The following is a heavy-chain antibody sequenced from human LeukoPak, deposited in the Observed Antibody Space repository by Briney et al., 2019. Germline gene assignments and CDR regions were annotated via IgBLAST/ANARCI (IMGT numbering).Heavy chain of an antibody. D-gene: IGHD6-19*01. CDR1: GYSISSGYY. CDR3: ARENSGIAVAFTRV. J-gene: IGHJ4*02. CDR2: IYHSGST. V-gene: IGHV4-38-2*02. Sequence: TSETLSLTCTVSGYSISSGYYWGWIRQPPGKGLEWIGSIYHSGSTYYNPSLKSRVTMSVDTSKNQFSLKLSSVTAADTAVYYCARENSGIAVAFTRVWGQGTLVTVSS.